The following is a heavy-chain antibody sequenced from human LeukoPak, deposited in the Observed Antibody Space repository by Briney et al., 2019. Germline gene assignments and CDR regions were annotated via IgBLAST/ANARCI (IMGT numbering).Heavy chain of an antibody. CDR3: ARGSTTVTPRNFDY. CDR2: IKQDGSGK. CDR1: AFTFSSYW. Sequence: PGGSLRLSCAASAFTFSSYWMSWVRQAPGKGLEWVANIKQDGSGKYYVDSVKGRFTISRDNAKNSLYLQMNSLRAEDTAVYYCARGSTTVTPRNFDYWGQGTLVTVSS. V-gene: IGHV3-7*05. D-gene: IGHD4-11*01. J-gene: IGHJ4*02.